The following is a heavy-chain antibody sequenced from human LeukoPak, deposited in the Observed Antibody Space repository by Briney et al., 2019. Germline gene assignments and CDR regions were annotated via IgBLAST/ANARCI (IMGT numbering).Heavy chain of an antibody. V-gene: IGHV1-8*01. CDR2: MNPNSGNT. Sequence: ASVKVSCKASGYTFTSYDINWGRQATGQGLEWMGWMNPNSGNTGYAQKFQGRVTMTRNTSISTAYMELSSLRSEDTAVYYCARGRLGYCSSTSCYGFDPWGQGTLVTVSS. D-gene: IGHD2-2*01. J-gene: IGHJ5*02. CDR3: ARGRLGYCSSTSCYGFDP. CDR1: GYTFTSYD.